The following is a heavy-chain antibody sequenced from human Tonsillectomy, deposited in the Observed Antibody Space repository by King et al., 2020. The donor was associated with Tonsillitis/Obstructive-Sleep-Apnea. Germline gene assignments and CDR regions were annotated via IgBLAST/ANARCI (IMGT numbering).Heavy chain of an antibody. CDR1: GFSLSTSGVG. V-gene: IGHV2-5*02. J-gene: IGHJ6*03. CDR2: IYWDDDK. Sequence: ITLKESGPTLVKPTQTLTLTCTFSGFSLSTSGVGVGWFRQPPGKALEWLALIYWDDDKRYSPSLKSRLTITKDTSKNQVVLTMTNMDPVDTATYYCAQTKDQYYMDVWGKGTTVTVSS. D-gene: IGHD1-14*01. CDR3: AQTKDQYYMDV.